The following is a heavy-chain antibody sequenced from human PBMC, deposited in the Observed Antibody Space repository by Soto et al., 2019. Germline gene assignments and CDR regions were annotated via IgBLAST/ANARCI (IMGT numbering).Heavy chain of an antibody. V-gene: IGHV4-39*01. CDR1: GGSISSGDYY. CDR3: ADSNSYYYYMDV. D-gene: IGHD2-15*01. J-gene: IGHJ6*03. CDR2: IYYSGTT. Sequence: PSETLSLTCTVSGGSISSGDYYWSWIRQPPRKGLEWIGYIYYSGTTYYNPSLKSRVTISVDTSKNQFSLKLSSVTAADTAVYYCADSNSYYYYMDVWGKGTTVTVSS.